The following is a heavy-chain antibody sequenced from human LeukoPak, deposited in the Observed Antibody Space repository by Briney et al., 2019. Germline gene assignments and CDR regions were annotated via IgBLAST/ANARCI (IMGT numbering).Heavy chain of an antibody. D-gene: IGHD3-10*01. CDR1: GYTFTSYY. Sequence: ASVKVSCKSSGYTFTSYYIRCLRQAPGQPLEWMGWSDPKSGDTKYEHFQGRLTMTRDTSISTAYMELSRLTSADTAVYYCARGNFYDNKGYSPELRYWGQGTLVTASS. CDR3: ARGNFYDNKGYSPELRY. CDR2: SDPKSGDT. V-gene: IGHV1-2*02. J-gene: IGHJ4*02.